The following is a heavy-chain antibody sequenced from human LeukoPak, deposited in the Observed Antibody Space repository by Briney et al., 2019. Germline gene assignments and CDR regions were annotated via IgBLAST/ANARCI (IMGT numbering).Heavy chain of an antibody. D-gene: IGHD2-2*01. Sequence: SQAPSLTCAISGDSVSSNSVTWNWIRQSPSRGLEWLGRTYYRSTWYNDYAVSVRGRITVNPDTSKNQFSLHLNSVTPEDTAVYYCARRLTQYDCFDPWGQGILVTVSS. CDR2: TYYRSTWYN. CDR1: GDSVSSNSVT. CDR3: ARRLTQYDCFDP. V-gene: IGHV6-1*01. J-gene: IGHJ5*02.